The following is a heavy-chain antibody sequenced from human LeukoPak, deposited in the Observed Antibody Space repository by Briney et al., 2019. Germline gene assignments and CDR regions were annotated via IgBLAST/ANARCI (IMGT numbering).Heavy chain of an antibody. CDR2: IHYRGST. J-gene: IGHJ4*02. CDR1: GDSTSNGDYY. D-gene: IGHD6-13*01. CDR3: ARDRSRPNPFFDS. V-gene: IGHV4-30-4*01. Sequence: NASHTLSLTCTVSGDSTSNGDYYWSWIRQPPGKGLEWIGYIHYRGSTFYNPSLKSRVTMSVDTSKNQFSLKLSSVTAADTAVYYCARDRSRPNPFFDSWGQGTLVTVSS.